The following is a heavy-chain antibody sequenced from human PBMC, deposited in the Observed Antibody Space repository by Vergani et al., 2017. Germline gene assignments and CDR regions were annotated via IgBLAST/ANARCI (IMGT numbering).Heavy chain of an antibody. CDR3: ARSRMGTTVFDF. V-gene: IGHV4-38-2*01. Sequence: QVQLQESGPGLVKPSETPSLTCAVSGYSISSGYSWGWIRQPPGKGLEWIGNIYHSGSTYYNPSLKSRVTISVDTSNNQFSLRLSSVTAADTAVYYCARSRMGTTVFDFWGQGILVTVSS. CDR2: IYHSGST. D-gene: IGHD1-26*01. J-gene: IGHJ4*02. CDR1: GYSISSGYS.